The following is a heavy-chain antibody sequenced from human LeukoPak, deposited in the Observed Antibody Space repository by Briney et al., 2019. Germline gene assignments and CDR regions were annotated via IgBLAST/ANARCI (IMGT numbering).Heavy chain of an antibody. CDR1: GGSISSGSYY. CDR2: IYTSGST. D-gene: IGHD1-26*01. CDR3: ATPIVGATSDAFDI. Sequence: SQTLSLTCTVSGGSISSGSYYWSWIRQPAGKGLEWIGRIYTSGSTSYSPSLKRRVTISVDTSKNQFSLKLSSVTAADTAVYYCATPIVGATSDAFDIWGQGTMVTVSS. V-gene: IGHV4-61*02. J-gene: IGHJ3*02.